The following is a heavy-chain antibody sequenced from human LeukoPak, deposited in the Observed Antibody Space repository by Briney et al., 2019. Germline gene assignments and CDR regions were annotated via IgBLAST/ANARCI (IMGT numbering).Heavy chain of an antibody. Sequence: SETLSPTCAVSGYSISSGYYWGWIRQPPGKGLEWIGSIYHSGSTYYNPSLKSRVTISVDTSKNQFSLKLSSVTAADTAVYYCARGAGYSSGWYLNWFDPWGQGTLVTVSS. D-gene: IGHD6-19*01. CDR1: GYSISSGYY. J-gene: IGHJ5*02. CDR2: IYHSGST. V-gene: IGHV4-38-2*01. CDR3: ARGAGYSSGWYLNWFDP.